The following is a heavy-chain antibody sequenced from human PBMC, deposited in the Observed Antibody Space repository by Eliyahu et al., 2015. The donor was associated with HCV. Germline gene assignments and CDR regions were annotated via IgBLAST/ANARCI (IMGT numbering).Heavy chain of an antibody. D-gene: IGHD2-15*01. J-gene: IGHJ4*02. CDR2: IDGDGTTT. V-gene: IGHV3-74*01. CDR1: GFSLPTYW. CDR3: ARGGSRYCSGDSCYWGEY. Sequence: EVQLVESGGGLVQPGGSLRLSCAASGFSLPTYWMHWVRQAPGKGXVWVSHIDGDGTTTNYADSVKGRFTISRDNTKNTLYLQMNSLRAEDIAVYYCARGGSRYCSGDSCYWGEYWGQGSLVTVSS.